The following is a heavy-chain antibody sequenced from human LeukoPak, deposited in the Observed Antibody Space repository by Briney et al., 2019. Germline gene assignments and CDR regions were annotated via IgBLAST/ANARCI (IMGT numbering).Heavy chain of an antibody. CDR3: ARRYGSGSSGTFDY. CDR1: GGSISSGSYY. J-gene: IGHJ4*02. V-gene: IGHV4-61*02. CDR2: IYTSGST. Sequence: PSETLSLTCTVSGGSISSGSYYRSWIRQPAGKGLEWIGRIYTSGSTNYNPSLKSRVTISVDTSKNQFSLKLSSVTAADTAVYYCARRYGSGSSGTFDYWGQGALVTVSS. D-gene: IGHD3-10*01.